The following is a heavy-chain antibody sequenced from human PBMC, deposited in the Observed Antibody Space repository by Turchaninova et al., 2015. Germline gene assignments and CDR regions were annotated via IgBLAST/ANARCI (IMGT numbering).Heavy chain of an antibody. J-gene: IGHJ4*02. CDR3: ARQLSGSCDY. V-gene: IGHV1-2*02. D-gene: IGHD1-26*01. Sequence: QVQLVQSGAEVKKPGASVKVSCRTSGYTFTGYYVHWMRQAPGQGLGWMGWINPKSGGTTYAQKFQGRVTMTRDTSISTAYMELSRLRSDDTAVYYCARQLSGSCDYWGQGTLVTVSS. CDR1: GYTFTGYY. CDR2: INPKSGGT.